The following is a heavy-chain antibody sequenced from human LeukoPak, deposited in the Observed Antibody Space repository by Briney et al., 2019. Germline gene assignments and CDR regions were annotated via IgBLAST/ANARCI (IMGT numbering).Heavy chain of an antibody. CDR1: GFTFSSYA. CDR3: ARDMKCSSTSCYDNWFDP. D-gene: IGHD2-2*01. J-gene: IGHJ5*02. CDR2: ISYDGSNK. Sequence: GGSLRLSCAASGFTFSSYAMHWVRQAPGKGLEWVAVISYDGSNKYYADSVKGRFTISRDNSKNTLYLQMNSLRAEDTAVYYCARDMKCSSTSCYDNWFDPWGQGTLVTVSS. V-gene: IGHV3-30*04.